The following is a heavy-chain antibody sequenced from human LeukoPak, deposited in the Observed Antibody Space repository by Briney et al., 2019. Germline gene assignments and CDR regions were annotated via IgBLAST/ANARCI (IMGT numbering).Heavy chain of an antibody. Sequence: GRSLRLSCAASGFTFSSYSMNWVRQAPGKGLEWVSYISSSSSTIYYADSVKGRFTISRDNAKNSLYLQMNSLRAEDTAVYYCANTAMVTLYYFDYWGQGTLVTVSS. D-gene: IGHD5-18*01. CDR3: ANTAMVTLYYFDY. CDR2: ISSSSSTI. J-gene: IGHJ4*02. V-gene: IGHV3-48*04. CDR1: GFTFSSYS.